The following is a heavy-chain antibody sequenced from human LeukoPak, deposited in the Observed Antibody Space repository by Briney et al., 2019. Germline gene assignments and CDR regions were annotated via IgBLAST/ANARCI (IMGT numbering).Heavy chain of an antibody. Sequence: ASVKVSCKASRYTFTSYAMHWVRQAPGQRLEWMGWINAGNGNTKYSQKFQGSVTITRDTSASTAYMELSSLRSEDTAVYYCARDRIAAAGLFDPWGQGTLVTVSS. CDR3: ARDRIAAAGLFDP. J-gene: IGHJ5*02. CDR2: INAGNGNT. V-gene: IGHV1-3*01. D-gene: IGHD6-13*01. CDR1: RYTFTSYA.